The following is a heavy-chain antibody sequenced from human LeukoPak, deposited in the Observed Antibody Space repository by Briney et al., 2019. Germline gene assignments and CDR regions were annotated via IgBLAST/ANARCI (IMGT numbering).Heavy chain of an antibody. D-gene: IGHD4-17*01. CDR1: GFTFSSYS. CDR3: AKAGYEYGDYNWFDP. V-gene: IGHV3-48*01. Sequence: GGSLRLSCAGSGFTFSSYSMNWVRQAPGKGLEWVSYISSSSSPIYYADSVKGRFTISRDNAKNSLYLQMNSLRAEDTAVYYCAKAGYEYGDYNWFDPWGQGTLVTASS. CDR2: ISSSSSPI. J-gene: IGHJ5*02.